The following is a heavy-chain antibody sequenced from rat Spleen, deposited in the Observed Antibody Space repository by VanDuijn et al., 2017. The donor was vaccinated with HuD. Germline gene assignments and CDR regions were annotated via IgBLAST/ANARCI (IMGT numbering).Heavy chain of an antibody. Sequence: QVQLKESGPGLVQPSQTLSLTCTVSGFSLTSYNVHWVRQPTGKGLEWMGVIWTGGSTDYNSALKSRLSISRDTSKSQVFLKMNSLQTEDTAIYFCSREAAYWGQGVMVTVSS. CDR3: SREAAY. V-gene: IGHV2-30*01. J-gene: IGHJ2*01. CDR2: IWTGGST. CDR1: GFSLTSYN.